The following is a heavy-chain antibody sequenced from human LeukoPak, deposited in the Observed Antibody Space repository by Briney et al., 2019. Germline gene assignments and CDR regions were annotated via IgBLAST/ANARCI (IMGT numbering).Heavy chain of an antibody. CDR1: GYTFTSYG. D-gene: IGHD4-23*01. Sequence: GASVKVSCKASGYTFTSYGISWVRQAPGQGLEWMGWISAYNGNTKYAQKLQGRVTMTTDTSTNTAYMELRSLRSDDTAVYYCARDTSSDLNTPNSLFDYWGQGTLVTVSS. J-gene: IGHJ4*02. CDR2: ISAYNGNT. CDR3: ARDTSSDLNTPNSLFDY. V-gene: IGHV1-18*01.